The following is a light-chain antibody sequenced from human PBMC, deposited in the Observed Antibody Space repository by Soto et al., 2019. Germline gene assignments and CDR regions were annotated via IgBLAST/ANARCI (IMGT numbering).Light chain of an antibody. CDR1: QSVNTA. V-gene: IGKV3-20*01. Sequence: EIVLTQSPATLSLSPGERATLSCRASQSVNTALVWYRQKPGQAPRLLIYGTSSRATGIPDRFSGSGSGTDFTLTISRLEPEDFAVYYCQQYGSSPRTFGQGTKVDIK. J-gene: IGKJ1*01. CDR3: QQYGSSPRT. CDR2: GTS.